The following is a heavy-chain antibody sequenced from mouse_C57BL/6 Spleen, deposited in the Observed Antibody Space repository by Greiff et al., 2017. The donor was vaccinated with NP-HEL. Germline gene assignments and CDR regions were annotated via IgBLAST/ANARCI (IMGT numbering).Heavy chain of an antibody. D-gene: IGHD1-1*01. Sequence: VKLMESGPGLVAPSQSLSITCTVSGFSLTSYGVDWVRQSPGKGLEWLGVIWGVGRTNYNSALKSRLSISKDNSKSQVFLKMNSLQTYDTAMYYCARTYYYGSSYAMDDWGQGTSVTVSS. CDR3: ARTYYYGSSYAMDD. CDR1: GFSLTSYG. J-gene: IGHJ4*01. CDR2: IWGVGRT. V-gene: IGHV2-6*01.